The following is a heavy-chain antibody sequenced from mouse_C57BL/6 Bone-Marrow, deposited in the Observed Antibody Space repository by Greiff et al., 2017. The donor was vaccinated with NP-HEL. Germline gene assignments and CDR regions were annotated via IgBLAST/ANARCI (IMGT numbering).Heavy chain of an antibody. CDR1: GFTFSNYG. V-gene: IGHV5-17*01. Sequence: VQLQQSGGDLVKPGASLKLSCAASGFTFSNYGMHWVRQAPEKGLEWIAYISRGSGTTYYAEKVKGRSTITSDNATSTAYLQLTSLPSEDTAMYYCASTARVYYAMDYWGQGTTVTVSS. CDR2: ISRGSGTT. D-gene: IGHD3-1*01. CDR3: ASTARVYYAMDY. J-gene: IGHJ4*01.